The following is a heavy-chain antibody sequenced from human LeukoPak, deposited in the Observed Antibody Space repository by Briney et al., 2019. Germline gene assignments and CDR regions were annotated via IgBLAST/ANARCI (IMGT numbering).Heavy chain of an antibody. D-gene: IGHD2-2*01. CDR2: INPNSGGT. J-gene: IGHJ5*02. V-gene: IGHV1-2*06. CDR3: ARDFLVPAAPYNWFDP. Sequence: GASVKVSCKASGYTFTGYYMHLVRQAPGQGLEWMGRINPNSGGTNYAQKFQGRVTMTRDASISTAYMELSRLRSDDTAVCYCARDFLVPAAPYNWFDPWGQGTLVTVSS. CDR1: GYTFTGYY.